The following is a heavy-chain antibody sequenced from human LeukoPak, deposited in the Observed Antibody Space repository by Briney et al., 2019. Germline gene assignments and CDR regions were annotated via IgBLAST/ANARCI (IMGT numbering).Heavy chain of an antibody. CDR1: GFTYSSYV. J-gene: IGHJ4*02. D-gene: IGHD1-26*01. Sequence: GGSLTLSCAASGFTYSSYVMHWVRQAPGKGLEWVAVIWYDGSNRYYADSVKGRFTISRDNSKNTLYLQMNSLRVEDTAVYYCAKGREWELPIPLKDFDYWGQGTLVTVSS. CDR2: IWYDGSNR. V-gene: IGHV3-33*06. CDR3: AKGREWELPIPLKDFDY.